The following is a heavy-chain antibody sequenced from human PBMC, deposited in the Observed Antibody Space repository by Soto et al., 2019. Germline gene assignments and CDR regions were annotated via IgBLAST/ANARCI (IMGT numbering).Heavy chain of an antibody. D-gene: IGHD5-12*01. CDR1: GGSISSINW. CDR3: ARGGGPDIAYGMDV. CDR2: IYHSGST. V-gene: IGHV4-4*02. J-gene: IGHJ6*02. Sequence: SETLSLTCDVPGGSISSINWWSWVRQPPGKGLKWIGEIYHSGSTTYNPSLKSRVTISVDKSKNQFSLKLKPVTAADTAIYYCARGGGPDIAYGMDVWGQGTTVTVSS.